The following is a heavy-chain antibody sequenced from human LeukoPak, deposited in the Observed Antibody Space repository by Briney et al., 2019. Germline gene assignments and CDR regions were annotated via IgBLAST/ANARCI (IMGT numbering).Heavy chain of an antibody. J-gene: IGHJ4*02. CDR2: INQDGSEK. D-gene: IGHD3-16*01. CDR3: ARDGGPFDS. V-gene: IGHV3-7*01. CDR1: GFTFRSYW. Sequence: GGSLRLSCAASGFTFRSYWMSWVRQAPGGGREWVANINQDGSEKYYVDSVKGRFTISRDNAKKSLYLQMDSLRADDTAVYYCARDGGPFDSWGQGTLVTASS.